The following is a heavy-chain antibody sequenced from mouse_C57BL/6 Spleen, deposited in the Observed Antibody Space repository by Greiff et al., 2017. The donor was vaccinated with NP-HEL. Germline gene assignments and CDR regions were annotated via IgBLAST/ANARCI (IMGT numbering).Heavy chain of an antibody. D-gene: IGHD1-1*01. CDR3: ARRDYGSKYYFDY. CDR1: GYAFSSYW. V-gene: IGHV1-80*01. Sequence: QVQLQQSGAELVKPGASVKISCKASGYAFSSYWMNWVKQRPGKGLEWIGQIYPGDGDTNYNGKFKGKATLTADKSSSTAYMQLSSLTSEDSAVYFCARRDYGSKYYFDYWGQGTTLTVSS. J-gene: IGHJ2*01. CDR2: IYPGDGDT.